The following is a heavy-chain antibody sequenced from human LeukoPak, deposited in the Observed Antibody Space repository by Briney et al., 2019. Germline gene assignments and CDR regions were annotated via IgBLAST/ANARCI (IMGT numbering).Heavy chain of an antibody. Sequence: GGSLRLSCVASGFTFSSYAMHWVRQAPGKGLEWVAVISYDGSNKYYADSVKGRFTISRDNSKNTLYLQMNSLRAEDTAVYYCARDFGYGDFWSGYYAHYYYYGMDVWGQGTTVTVSS. CDR3: ARDFGYGDFWSGYYAHYYYYGMDV. J-gene: IGHJ6*02. CDR2: ISYDGSNK. CDR1: GFTFSSYA. D-gene: IGHD3-3*01. V-gene: IGHV3-30-3*01.